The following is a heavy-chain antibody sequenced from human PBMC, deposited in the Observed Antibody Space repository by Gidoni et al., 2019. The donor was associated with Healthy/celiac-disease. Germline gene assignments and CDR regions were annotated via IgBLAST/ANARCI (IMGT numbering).Heavy chain of an antibody. D-gene: IGHD4-17*01. CDR3: AREGVSAVTTLPGGMDV. CDR1: GYTFTGYY. Sequence: QVQLVQSGAEVKTPGASVQVSCKASGYTFTGYYMHWVRQAPGQGLEWMGWINPNSGGTNYAQKFQGWVTMTRDTSISTAYMELSRLRSDDTAVYYCAREGVSAVTTLPGGMDVWGQGTTVTVSS. V-gene: IGHV1-2*04. J-gene: IGHJ6*02. CDR2: INPNSGGT.